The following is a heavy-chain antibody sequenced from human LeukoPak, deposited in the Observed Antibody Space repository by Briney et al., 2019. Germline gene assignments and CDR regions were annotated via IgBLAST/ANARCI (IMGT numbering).Heavy chain of an antibody. CDR1: GGSISGYY. Sequence: SETLSINCTVSGGSISGYYWSWIRQPPGKGLEWIGYIYYNGNTYYNPSLRSRVTISLETSMNQFSLTLTSVTAVDTAVYYCATGSSSSYYVRFDYWGQGTLVTVSS. J-gene: IGHJ4*02. V-gene: IGHV4-59*01. CDR2: IYYNGNT. CDR3: ATGSSSSYYVRFDY. D-gene: IGHD3-10*02.